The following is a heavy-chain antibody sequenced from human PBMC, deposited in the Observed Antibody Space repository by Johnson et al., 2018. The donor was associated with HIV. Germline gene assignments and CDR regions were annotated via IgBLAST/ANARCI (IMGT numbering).Heavy chain of an antibody. Sequence: VLLVESGGGLVQPGGSLRLSCAASGFTFSSYWMSWVRQAPGKGLEWVANIKQDGSEKYYVDSVMGRFTISSDNAKNSLYLQMNSLRAEDTAVYYCAREIVLHSSGWYGIDAFDSWGQGTMVTVSS. CDR3: AREIVLHSSGWYGIDAFDS. V-gene: IGHV3-7*01. CDR1: GFTFSSYW. CDR2: IKQDGSEK. D-gene: IGHD6-19*01. J-gene: IGHJ3*02.